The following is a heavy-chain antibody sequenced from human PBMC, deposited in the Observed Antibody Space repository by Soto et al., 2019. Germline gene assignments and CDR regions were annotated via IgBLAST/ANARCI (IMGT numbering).Heavy chain of an antibody. V-gene: IGHV4-30-4*01. D-gene: IGHD3-22*01. CDR1: GGSISGGVHS. J-gene: IGHJ4*02. CDR3: ARWQDYSDSSGYYADH. Sequence: PSETLSLTYTVSGGSISGGVHSWSWIRQPPGKGLEWIGHIFDSGSTYYNPSLKSRLTISVDTSKNQFSLRLSSVTAADTAMYYCARWQDYSDSSGYYADHWGQGTLVTVSS. CDR2: IFDSGST.